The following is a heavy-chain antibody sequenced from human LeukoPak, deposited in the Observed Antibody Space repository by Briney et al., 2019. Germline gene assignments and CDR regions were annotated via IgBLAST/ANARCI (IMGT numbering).Heavy chain of an antibody. D-gene: IGHD2-15*01. CDR2: IKEDGGEK. Sequence: GGSLRLSCAASGFTFSNYWMTWVRQAPGKGLEWVAHIKEDGGEKHYVDPVKGRFTISRDNAKNSLYLQMDSLRAEDTAMYYCVRDRGYCSGGTCYALWDYWGQGTLVTVSS. CDR1: GFTFSNYW. CDR3: VRDRGYCSGGTCYALWDY. V-gene: IGHV3-7*01. J-gene: IGHJ4*02.